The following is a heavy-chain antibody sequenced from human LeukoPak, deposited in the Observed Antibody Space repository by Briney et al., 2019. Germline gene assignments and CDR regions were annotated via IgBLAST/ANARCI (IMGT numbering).Heavy chain of an antibody. CDR2: ISSSSSTI. Sequence: GGSLRLSCAASGFTFSSYSMNWVRQAPGKGLEWVSYISSSSSTIYYADSVKGRFTISRDNAKNSLYLQMNSLGDEDTAVYYCARVGLSVWGAFDIWGKGTMVTVSS. D-gene: IGHD3-16*01. J-gene: IGHJ3*02. CDR3: ARVGLSVWGAFDI. CDR1: GFTFSSYS. V-gene: IGHV3-48*02.